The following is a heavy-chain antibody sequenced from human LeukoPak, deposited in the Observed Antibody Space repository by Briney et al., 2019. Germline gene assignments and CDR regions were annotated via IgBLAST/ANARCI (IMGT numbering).Heavy chain of an antibody. CDR3: ARDTANYYYDSSGYYFDY. CDR2: INPRGGST. J-gene: IGHJ4*02. CDR1: GYTLISYY. V-gene: IGHV1-46*01. D-gene: IGHD3-22*01. Sequence: ASVKVSCKASGYTLISYYMHWVRQAPGQGLEWMGIINPRGGSTSYAQKFQGRVTMTRDTSTSTVYMELSSLRSEDTAVYYCARDTANYYYDSSGYYFDYWGQGTLVTVSS.